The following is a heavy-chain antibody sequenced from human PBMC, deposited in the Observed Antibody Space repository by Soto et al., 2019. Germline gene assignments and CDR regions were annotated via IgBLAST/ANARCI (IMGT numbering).Heavy chain of an antibody. Sequence: QITLKESGPSLVKPTQTLTLTCTISGFSLSTSGVGVGWIRQPPGKALDWLALIYWDGDKRYSPSLKSRLTITKDTSKNPVVLTMTNMDPVDTATYYCVRLLWFGELPWGQGTLVTVSS. V-gene: IGHV2-5*02. J-gene: IGHJ4*02. CDR2: IYWDGDK. D-gene: IGHD3-10*01. CDR3: VRLLWFGELP. CDR1: GFSLSTSGVG.